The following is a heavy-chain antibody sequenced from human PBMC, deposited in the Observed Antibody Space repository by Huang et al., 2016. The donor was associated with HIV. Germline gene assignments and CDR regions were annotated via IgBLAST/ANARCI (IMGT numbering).Heavy chain of an antibody. CDR1: GGSITSRSYY. CDR3: ARHFSYYDSSGYTPWDAFDI. J-gene: IGHJ3*02. CDR2: IYDSGST. Sequence: QLQLQGSGPGLVKPSETLSLTCTVSGGSITSRSYYWGWIRQPPGKGLEWVGSIYDSGSTDYTPSLKGRFTVSVDTSKNQFSLKLSSVTAADTAVYYCARHFSYYDSSGYTPWDAFDIWGQGTMVTVSS. D-gene: IGHD3-22*01. V-gene: IGHV4-39*01.